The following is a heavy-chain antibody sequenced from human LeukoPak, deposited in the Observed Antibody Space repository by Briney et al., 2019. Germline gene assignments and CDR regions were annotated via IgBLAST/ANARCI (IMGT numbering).Heavy chain of an antibody. J-gene: IGHJ3*02. D-gene: IGHD3-10*01. CDR3: ATISTHITMVRGVTHDAFDI. Sequence: SETLSLTCTVSGGSISSSSYYWGWIRQPPGKGLEWIGSIYYSGSTYYNPSLKSRVTISVDTSKNQFSLKLSSVTAADTAVYYCATISTHITMVRGVTHDAFDIWGQGTMVTVSS. V-gene: IGHV4-39*07. CDR1: GGSISSSSYY. CDR2: IYYSGST.